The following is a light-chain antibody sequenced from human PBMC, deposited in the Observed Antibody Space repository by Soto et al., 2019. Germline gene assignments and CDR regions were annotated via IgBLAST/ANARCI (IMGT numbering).Light chain of an antibody. J-gene: IGKJ5*01. CDR1: QSVSTN. Sequence: EIVLTQSPGSLSLSPGEGATLSCRASQSVSTNVAWYQQRPGQPPKLLIFGASSRATGIPARFSGSGSGTDFTLIINRLQPEDFALYFCQHYGRGSPIAFGLGTRLAIK. CDR3: QHYGRGSPIA. CDR2: GAS. V-gene: IGKV3-20*01.